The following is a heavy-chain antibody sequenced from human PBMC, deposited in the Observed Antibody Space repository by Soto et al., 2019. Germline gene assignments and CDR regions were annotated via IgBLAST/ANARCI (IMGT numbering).Heavy chain of an antibody. CDR1: GGSFSGYY. V-gene: IGHV4-34*01. D-gene: IGHD5-18*01. CDR3: ARSSYGYGMDV. Sequence: SETLSLTCAVSGGSFSGYYWSWIRQPPGKGLEWIGEINHSGSTNYNPSLKSRVTISVDTSKNQFSLKLSSVTAADTAVYYCARSSYGYGMDVWGQGTTVTVSS. CDR2: INHSGST. J-gene: IGHJ6*02.